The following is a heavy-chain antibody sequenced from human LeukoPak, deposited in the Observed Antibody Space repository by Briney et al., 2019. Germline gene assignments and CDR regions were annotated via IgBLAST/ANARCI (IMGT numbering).Heavy chain of an antibody. CDR1: GFTFSTYW. Sequence: PGGSLRLSCVASGFTFSTYWMTWVRQAPGKGLEWVSAISGSGGSTYYADSVKGRFTISRDNSKNTLYLQMNSLRAEDTAVYYCAKAPMVRGVIITTLDYWGQGTLVTVSS. CDR3: AKAPMVRGVIITTLDY. V-gene: IGHV3-23*01. D-gene: IGHD3-10*01. CDR2: ISGSGGST. J-gene: IGHJ4*02.